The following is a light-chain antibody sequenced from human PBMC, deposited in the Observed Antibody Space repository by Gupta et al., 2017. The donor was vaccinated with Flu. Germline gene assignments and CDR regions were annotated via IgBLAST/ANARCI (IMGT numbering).Light chain of an antibody. Sequence: SVSGSLGQSITISCTGSSSDVGRSDSVSWYQQLPGTAPKLLIYDVSSRPSGVSGRFSGSKSGNTASLTISGLQADDETDYYCSSYTSISTFYVFGTGTKVTVL. CDR3: SSYTSISTFYV. V-gene: IGLV2-14*03. J-gene: IGLJ1*01. CDR2: DVS. CDR1: SSDVGRSDS.